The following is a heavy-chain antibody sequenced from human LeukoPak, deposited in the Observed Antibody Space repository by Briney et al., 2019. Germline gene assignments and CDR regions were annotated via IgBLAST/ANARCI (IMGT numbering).Heavy chain of an antibody. CDR1: GFTFSDYF. Sequence: GGPLRLSCEASGFTFSDYFMSWIRQAPGKGLEWISYISNSGNTKSYADSVKGRFTISRDTAKNSVYLQMNSLRAEDTAMYYCARDLVSSYCGSSTCYPNYYFDHWGQGTLVTVSS. V-gene: IGHV3-11*01. CDR3: ARDLVSSYCGSSTCYPNYYFDH. D-gene: IGHD2-2*01. CDR2: ISNSGNTK. J-gene: IGHJ4*02.